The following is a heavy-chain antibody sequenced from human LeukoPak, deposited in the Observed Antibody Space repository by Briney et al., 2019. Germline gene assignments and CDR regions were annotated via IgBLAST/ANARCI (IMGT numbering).Heavy chain of an antibody. CDR1: VYTFTSYG. V-gene: IGHV1-18*01. D-gene: IGHD3-22*01. CDR3: ARDKYYYDSSGSNWFDP. J-gene: IGHJ5*02. Sequence: ASVKVSCKASVYTFTSYGISWVRQAPGQGVEWMGWISAYNGNTNYAQKLQGRVTMTTDTSTSTAYMELRSLRSDDTAVYYCARDKYYYDSSGSNWFDPWGQGTLVTVSS. CDR2: ISAYNGNT.